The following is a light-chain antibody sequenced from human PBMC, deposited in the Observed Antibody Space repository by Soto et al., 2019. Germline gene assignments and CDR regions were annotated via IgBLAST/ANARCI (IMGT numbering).Light chain of an antibody. CDR2: WAS. J-gene: IGKJ2*01. V-gene: IGKV4-1*01. CDR1: QSVLYSSNNKNY. Sequence: DIVMTQSPDSLAVSLGERATINCKSSQSVLYSSNNKNYLAWYQQRPGQTPKLLIYWASTRESGVPDRFSGSGSGTDFTLTITSLQAEDVAVYYCHQYESTPPPLGQGTKLEIK. CDR3: HQYESTPPP.